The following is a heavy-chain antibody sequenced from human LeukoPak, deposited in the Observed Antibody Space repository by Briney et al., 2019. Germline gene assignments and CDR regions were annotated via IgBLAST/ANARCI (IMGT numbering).Heavy chain of an antibody. CDR3: ARGPNNLYCSGGSCYWDY. CDR2: INAGNGNT. Sequence: ASVKVSCKASGYTFTSYAMHWVRQAPGQRLEWMGWINAGNGNTKYSQEFQGRVTITRDTSASTAYMELSSLRSEDMAVYYCARGPNNLYCSGGSCYWDYWGQGTLVTVSS. D-gene: IGHD2-15*01. J-gene: IGHJ4*02. CDR1: GYTFTSYA. V-gene: IGHV1-3*03.